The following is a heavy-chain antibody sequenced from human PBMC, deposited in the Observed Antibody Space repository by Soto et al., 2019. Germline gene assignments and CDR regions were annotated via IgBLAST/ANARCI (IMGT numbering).Heavy chain of an antibody. Sequence: SETLSLTCTVSGGSISSSSYYWGWIRQPPGKGLEWIGSIYYSGSTYYNPSLKSRVTISVDTSKNQFSLKLSSVTAADTAVYYCARQGQDSSGYYYYYGMDVWGQGTTVTVSS. CDR1: GGSISSSSYY. D-gene: IGHD3-22*01. CDR2: IYYSGST. CDR3: ARQGQDSSGYYYYYGMDV. J-gene: IGHJ6*02. V-gene: IGHV4-39*01.